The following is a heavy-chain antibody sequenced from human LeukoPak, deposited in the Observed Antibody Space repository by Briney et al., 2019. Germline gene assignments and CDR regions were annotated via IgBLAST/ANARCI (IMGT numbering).Heavy chain of an antibody. D-gene: IGHD3-16*01. V-gene: IGHV3-74*01. CDR3: ARGFAVNWFDP. Sequence: GGSLRLSCAASGFTFSTYNMNWVRQAPGKGLLWVSRINSDGSSPTYADSVKGRFTISRDNAKNTLYLQMNSLTTEDTAVYYCARGFAVNWFDPWGQGTLVTVSS. CDR1: GFTFSTYN. J-gene: IGHJ5*02. CDR2: INSDGSSP.